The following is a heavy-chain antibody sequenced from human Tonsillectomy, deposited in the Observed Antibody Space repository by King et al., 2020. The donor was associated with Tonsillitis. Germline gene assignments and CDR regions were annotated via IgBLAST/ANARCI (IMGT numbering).Heavy chain of an antibody. D-gene: IGHD3-9*01. CDR1: GGSFSDYY. CDR3: ASDMGYMDV. V-gene: IGHV4-34*01. Sequence: VQLQQWGAGLLKPSETLSLTCAVYGGSFSDYYWNWIRQPPGKGLEWIGEISHSGSTNYNPSLKSRVTISVDPSKSQFSLKLSSVTAADTAVYYCASDMGYMDVWGKGTTVTVSS. CDR2: ISHSGST. J-gene: IGHJ6*03.